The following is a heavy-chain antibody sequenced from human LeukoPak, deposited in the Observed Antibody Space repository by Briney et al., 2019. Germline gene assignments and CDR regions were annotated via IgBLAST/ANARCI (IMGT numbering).Heavy chain of an antibody. Sequence: SETLSLTCTVSGGSISSYYWSWIRQPAGKGLEWIGRIYTSGSTNYNPSLKSRVTMSVDTSKNQLSLKLSSVTAADTAVYYCAREAHYYDSSGYVNWFDPWGQGTLVTVSS. CDR3: AREAHYYDSSGYVNWFDP. D-gene: IGHD3-22*01. J-gene: IGHJ5*02. V-gene: IGHV4-4*07. CDR2: IYTSGST. CDR1: GGSISSYY.